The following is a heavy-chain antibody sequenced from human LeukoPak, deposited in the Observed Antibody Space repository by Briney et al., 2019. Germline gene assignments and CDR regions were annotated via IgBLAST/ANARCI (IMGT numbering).Heavy chain of an antibody. CDR2: ILYDGSNK. D-gene: IGHD1-20*01. CDR3: ARDGLTGTTDGTLDL. J-gene: IGHJ5*02. V-gene: IGHV3-30-3*01. CDR1: GFTFSHYS. Sequence: PGRSLRLSCVASGFTFSHYSMHWVRQAPGKGLEWVALILYDGSNKDYTDSVKGRVTISRDDSKRTLYLQMNSLRAEDTAMYYCARDGLTGTTDGTLDLWGQGTLVTVSS.